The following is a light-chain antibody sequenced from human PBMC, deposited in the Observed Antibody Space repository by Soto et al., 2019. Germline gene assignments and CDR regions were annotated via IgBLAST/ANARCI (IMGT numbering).Light chain of an antibody. V-gene: IGKV3-20*01. Sequence: EIVLTQSPGTLSLSPGETATLTCRASQSVSNNLAWYQQKPGQAPRLLIYGASSRATGIPDRFSGSGSGTDFTLTISRLEPEDFAVYYCQQYGSSPLTFGGGTKVDNK. CDR2: GAS. CDR3: QQYGSSPLT. CDR1: QSVSNN. J-gene: IGKJ4*01.